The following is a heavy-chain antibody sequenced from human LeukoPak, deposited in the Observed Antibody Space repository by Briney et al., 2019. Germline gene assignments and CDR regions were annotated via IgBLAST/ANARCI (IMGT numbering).Heavy chain of an antibody. V-gene: IGHV3-23*01. CDR1: GISLTNYA. D-gene: IGHD3-10*01. CDR2: ISERGGST. J-gene: IGHJ4*02. CDR3: AKRGIVIRGILVIGYHQEAYHYDY. Sequence: PGGSLRLSCVVSGISLTNYAMTWVRQAPGKGLEWVSYISERGGSTSYADSVKGRFTISRDTSLNTLYLQMTSVRAEDTAVYFCAKRGIVIRGILVIGYHQEAYHYDYWGQGVLVTVSS.